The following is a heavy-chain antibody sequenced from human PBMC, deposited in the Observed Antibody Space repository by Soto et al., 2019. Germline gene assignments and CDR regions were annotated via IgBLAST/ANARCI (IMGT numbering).Heavy chain of an antibody. CDR3: AREAPSPDNIEHGIDY. CDR2: IHNNGGT. D-gene: IGHD1-20*01. CDR1: GGSISSNSYY. V-gene: IGHV4-39*02. J-gene: IGHJ4*02. Sequence: QLQLQESGPGLVKPSETLSLTCTVFGGSISSNSYYWGWIRQPPGKGLEWIGSIHNNGGTAYNPSLKRRLTISGDTSKNQFSLNLKSVTAADTAVYYCAREAPSPDNIEHGIDYWGQGTLVTVSS.